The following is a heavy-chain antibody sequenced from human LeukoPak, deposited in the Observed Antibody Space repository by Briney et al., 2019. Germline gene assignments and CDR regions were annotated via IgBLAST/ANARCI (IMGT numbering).Heavy chain of an antibody. CDR3: ARDLEQWLDGGDAFDI. V-gene: IGHV1-2*02. Sequence: ASVTVSSKASGYTFTVYYMHWVRQAPGQGQEWMGWINPNSGGTNYAQKFQGRVTMTRDTSISTAYMELSRLRSDDTAVYYCARDLEQWLDGGDAFDIWGQGTMVTVSS. CDR2: INPNSGGT. J-gene: IGHJ3*02. CDR1: GYTFTVYY. D-gene: IGHD6-19*01.